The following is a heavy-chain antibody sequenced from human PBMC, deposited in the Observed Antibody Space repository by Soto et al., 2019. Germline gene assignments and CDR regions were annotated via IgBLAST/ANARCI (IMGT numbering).Heavy chain of an antibody. J-gene: IGHJ5*02. CDR2: ISDSGDNT. CDR3: AKGVAVRAFNWFDP. V-gene: IGHV3-23*01. D-gene: IGHD6-6*01. CDR1: GFTFSNYA. Sequence: GGSLRLSCAASGFTFSNYAMSWVRQAPGKGLEWVSTISDSGDNTYYADSVKGRFTISRDNSKNTLYLQMNGLRADDTAVYYCAKGVAVRAFNWFDPWGQGTLVTVSS.